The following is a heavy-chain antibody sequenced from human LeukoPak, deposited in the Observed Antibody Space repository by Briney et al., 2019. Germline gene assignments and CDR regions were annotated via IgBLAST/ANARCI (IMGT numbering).Heavy chain of an antibody. J-gene: IGHJ3*02. CDR2: IYYSGST. Sequence: SETLSLTCTVSGGSINNFYWTWIRQPPGKGLEWIGYIYYSGSTNYNPSLKSRVTISVDTSKNQFSLKLSSVTAADTAVYYCARGWSGKNAFDIWGQGTMVIVSS. D-gene: IGHD3-10*01. CDR1: GGSINNFY. V-gene: IGHV4-59*01. CDR3: ARGWSGKNAFDI.